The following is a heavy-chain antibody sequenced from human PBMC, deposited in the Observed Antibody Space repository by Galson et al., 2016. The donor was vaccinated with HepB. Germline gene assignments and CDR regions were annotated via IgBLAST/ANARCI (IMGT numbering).Heavy chain of an antibody. V-gene: IGHV1-69*06. CDR3: TRDPGAGRGSESYWD. J-gene: IGHJ4*01. CDR2: IIPIFGTA. CDR1: GGPFSSYA. D-gene: IGHD3-10*01. Sequence: SVKVSCKAFGGPFSSYAFSWVRQAPGQGLEWMGGIIPIFGTANYAQKFQGRVTITADKSTKTVYMQLSSLRSEDTAVYYCTRDPGAGRGSESYWDWGQGTLVTVSS.